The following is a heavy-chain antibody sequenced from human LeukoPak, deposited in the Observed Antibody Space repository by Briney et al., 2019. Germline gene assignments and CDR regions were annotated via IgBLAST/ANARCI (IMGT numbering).Heavy chain of an antibody. CDR1: GFTFRNYG. D-gene: IGHD2-8*02. CDR2: IWSDGNNR. Sequence: GGSLRLSCAASGFTFRNYGMHWVRQATGRGLEWVSFIWSDGNNRFYADSVKGRFTISRDNSKNMLYLQMDTLRAEDTALYYCAKDPGASVSGFYMDVWGKGTTVIVSS. J-gene: IGHJ6*03. CDR3: AKDPGASVSGFYMDV. V-gene: IGHV3-30*02.